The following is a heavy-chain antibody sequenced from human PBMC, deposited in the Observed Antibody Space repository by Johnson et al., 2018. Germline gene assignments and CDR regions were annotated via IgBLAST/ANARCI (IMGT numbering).Heavy chain of an antibody. V-gene: IGHV3-7*01. D-gene: IGHD1-26*01. CDR1: GFTFSRYW. Sequence: VQLVESGGGLVQPGGSLRLSCAASGFTFSRYWMSWVRQAPGKGLEWVANIKQDESEKYYVDSVKGRFTISRDNAKNSLYLQMNRLRAEDTAVYYCARDDVGQSFSNDAFDIWGQGTMVTVSS. CDR2: IKQDESEK. J-gene: IGHJ3*02. CDR3: ARDDVGQSFSNDAFDI.